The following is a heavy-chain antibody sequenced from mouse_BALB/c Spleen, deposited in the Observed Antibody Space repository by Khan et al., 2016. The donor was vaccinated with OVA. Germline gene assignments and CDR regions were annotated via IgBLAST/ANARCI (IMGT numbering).Heavy chain of an antibody. CDR1: GYSFTGYF. CDR3: ARIYRSDFDY. J-gene: IGHJ2*01. Sequence: VRLQQSGPELVKPGASVKISCKASGYSFTGYFMNWVMQSHGKSLEWIGRINPHIGETFYNQKFKGKATLTVDESSSIAHMELRSLASEDSAVYYCARIYRSDFDYWGQGTTLTVSS. CDR2: INPHIGET. V-gene: IGHV1-20*02. D-gene: IGHD1-1*01.